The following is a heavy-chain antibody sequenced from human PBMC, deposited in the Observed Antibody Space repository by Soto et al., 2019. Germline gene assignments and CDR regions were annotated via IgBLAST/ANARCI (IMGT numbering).Heavy chain of an antibody. D-gene: IGHD3-10*02. Sequence: QVQLVQSGAEVKTPGSSVKVSCKASGGIFTRYDIRWVREAPGQGLEWMAANIPIFGTANYAQKFQGRVPITADATTSTAYMELSSLRSEDTAMYYCAINEGRDVSTFDYWGQGTLVTVSS. V-gene: IGHV1-69*01. CDR2: NIPIFGTA. J-gene: IGHJ4*02. CDR3: AINEGRDVSTFDY. CDR1: GGIFTRYD.